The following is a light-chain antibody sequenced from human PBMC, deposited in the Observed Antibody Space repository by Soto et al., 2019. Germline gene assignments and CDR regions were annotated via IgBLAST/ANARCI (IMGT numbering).Light chain of an antibody. CDR3: QQFNSYPIT. J-gene: IGKJ5*01. Sequence: AIQLTQSPSSLSASVGDRVTITCRASQDIRGALAWYQQKPGKAPKMLTYDVSTLESGVPLRFSGSSSGTDFTLTISSLQPVDFATYYCQQFNSYPITFGQGTRLEI. CDR1: QDIRGA. V-gene: IGKV1-13*02. CDR2: DVS.